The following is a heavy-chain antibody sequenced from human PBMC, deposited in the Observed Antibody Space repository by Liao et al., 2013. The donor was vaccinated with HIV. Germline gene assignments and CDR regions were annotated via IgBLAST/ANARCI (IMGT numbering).Heavy chain of an antibody. CDR1: GGSISSYY. D-gene: IGHD3-10*01. CDR3: ARDLTYYTSGSYPVASDAFDI. V-gene: IGHV4-4*07. Sequence: QVQLQESGPGLLKPSETLSLTCAVYGGSISSYYWSWIRQPAGKGLEWIGRIYASGSNRYNPSLKSRVTISIQTSKNQMSLRLTSVTAADTAVYYCARDLTYYTSGSYPVASDAFDIWGQGTVVTVSS. J-gene: IGHJ3*02. CDR2: IYASGSN.